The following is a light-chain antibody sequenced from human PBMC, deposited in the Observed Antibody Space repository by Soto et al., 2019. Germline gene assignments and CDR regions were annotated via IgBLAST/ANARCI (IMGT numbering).Light chain of an antibody. CDR3: QQSYSTPLT. J-gene: IGKJ4*01. Sequence: IQMTQSPSYLSASVGDRVTITCQASQNINNYLNWYQQKLGKAPKLLIYAASSLQSGVPSRFSGSGSGTDFTLTISSLQPEDFATYYCQQSYSTPLTFGGGTKVDIK. V-gene: IGKV1-39*01. CDR2: AAS. CDR1: QNINNY.